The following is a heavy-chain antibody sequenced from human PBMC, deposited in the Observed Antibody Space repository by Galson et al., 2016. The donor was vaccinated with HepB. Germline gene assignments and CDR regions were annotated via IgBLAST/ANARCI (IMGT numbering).Heavy chain of an antibody. Sequence: SLRLSCAASGFTFSNYGMNWVRQAPGKGLQWVSYISSSSSTTYYADSVKGRFTVSRDNAKNSLYLQMNSLRAEDAAVYYCAKDVGHYYDSSGYLTDYWGQGTLVTVSS. D-gene: IGHD3-22*01. CDR1: GFTFSNYG. CDR3: AKDVGHYYDSSGYLTDY. V-gene: IGHV3-48*04. CDR2: ISSSSSTT. J-gene: IGHJ4*02.